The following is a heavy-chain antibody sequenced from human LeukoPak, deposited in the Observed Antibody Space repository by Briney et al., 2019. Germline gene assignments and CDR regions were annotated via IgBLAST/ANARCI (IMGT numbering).Heavy chain of an antibody. CDR1: GFTFSSYA. CDR3: ARTDWLAGRSGAFDI. V-gene: IGHV3-30-3*01. Sequence: PGGSPRLSCAASGFTFSSYAMHWVRQAPGKGLEWVAVISYDGSNKYYADSVKGRFTISRDNSKNTLYLQMNSLRAEDTAVYYCARTDWLAGRSGAFDIWGQGTMVTVSS. D-gene: IGHD3/OR15-3a*01. J-gene: IGHJ3*02. CDR2: ISYDGSNK.